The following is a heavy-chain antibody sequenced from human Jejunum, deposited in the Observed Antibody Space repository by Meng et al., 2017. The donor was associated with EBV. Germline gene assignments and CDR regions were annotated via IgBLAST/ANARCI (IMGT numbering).Heavy chain of an antibody. D-gene: IGHD5-24*01. CDR2: TYWDADK. V-gene: IGHV2-5*02. CDR1: GFSLSTSGVG. J-gene: IGHJ4*02. CDR3: AHRGYNFAFDY. Sequence: QITLKESGPTLVNPTQTLTLTCTFSGFSLSTSGVGVAWFRQPPGKALEWLALTYWDADKRYNPSLRDRLSITKDTSKNQVVLTMTNMDPVDTATYFCAHRGYNFAFDYWGQGALVTVSS.